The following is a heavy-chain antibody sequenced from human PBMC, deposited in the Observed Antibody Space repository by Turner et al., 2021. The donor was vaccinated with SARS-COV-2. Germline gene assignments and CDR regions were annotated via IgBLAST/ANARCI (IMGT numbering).Heavy chain of an antibody. J-gene: IGHJ5*02. D-gene: IGHD6-13*01. Sequence: QVRLVQSGAEVKKPGASVTVSCQASGYIFDTYYIHWVRQAPGQGLEWVGLINPGRGTTAYERKFQDRVSMTRDTSTNTVYMDLNRLRSEDTAMYFCARDQGGITAADSWGQGTLVTVSS. CDR3: ARDQGGITAADS. CDR1: GYIFDTYY. CDR2: INPGRGTT. V-gene: IGHV1-46*02.